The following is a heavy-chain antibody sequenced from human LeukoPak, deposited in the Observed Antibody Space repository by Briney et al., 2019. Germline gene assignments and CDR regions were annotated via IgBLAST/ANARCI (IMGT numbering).Heavy chain of an antibody. V-gene: IGHV1-2*06. CDR1: GYSFSNYS. CDR3: ARGGSGSGYLYYFDY. D-gene: IGHD3-10*01. Sequence: ASVKVSRKASGYSFSNYSTHWVRQAPGQGLEWMGRINPNSGGTSYAQNFQGRVSMTRDTSISTTYMELSGLTSDDTAVYYCARGGSGSGYLYYFDYWGQGTLVSVSS. J-gene: IGHJ4*02. CDR2: INPNSGGT.